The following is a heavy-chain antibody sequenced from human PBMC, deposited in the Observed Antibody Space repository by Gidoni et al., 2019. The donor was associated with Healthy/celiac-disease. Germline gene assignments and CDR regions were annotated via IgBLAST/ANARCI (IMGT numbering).Heavy chain of an antibody. CDR1: GGTFSSYA. J-gene: IGHJ4*02. CDR3: ARGRLLRGLEWLHYFDY. Sequence: QVQLVQSGAEVKKPGSSVKVSCKASGGTFSSYAISWVRQAPGQGLEWMGGIIPIFGTANYAQKFQGRVTITADESTSTAYMELSSLRSEDTAVYYCARGRLLRGLEWLHYFDYWGQGTLVTVSS. V-gene: IGHV1-69*01. CDR2: IIPIFGTA. D-gene: IGHD3-3*01.